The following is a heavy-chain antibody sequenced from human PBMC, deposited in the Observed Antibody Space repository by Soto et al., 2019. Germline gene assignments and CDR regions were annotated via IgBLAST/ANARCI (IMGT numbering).Heavy chain of an antibody. CDR2: IRSKAYGGTT. CDR3: TRDKSSSSSLYWFDP. D-gene: IGHD6-6*01. CDR1: GFTFGDYA. V-gene: IGHV3-49*03. Sequence: GGSLRLSCTASGFTFGDYAMSWFRQAPGKGLEWVGFIRSKAYGGTTEYAASVKGRFTISRDDSKSIAYLQMNSLKTEDTAVYYCTRDKSSSSSLYWFDPWGQGTLVTVSS. J-gene: IGHJ5*02.